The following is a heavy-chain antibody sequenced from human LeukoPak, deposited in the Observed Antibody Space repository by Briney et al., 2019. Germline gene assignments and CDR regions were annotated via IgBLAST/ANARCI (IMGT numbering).Heavy chain of an antibody. D-gene: IGHD5-24*01. CDR1: GGSFSGYY. V-gene: IGHV4-34*01. Sequence: SETLSLTCAVYGGSFSGYYWSWIRQPPGKGLEWIGEINHSGSTNYNPSLKSRVTISVDTSKNQFSLKLSSVTAADTAVYYCARHRGMATRNYYFDYWGQGTLVTVSS. CDR3: ARHRGMATRNYYFDY. J-gene: IGHJ4*02. CDR2: INHSGST.